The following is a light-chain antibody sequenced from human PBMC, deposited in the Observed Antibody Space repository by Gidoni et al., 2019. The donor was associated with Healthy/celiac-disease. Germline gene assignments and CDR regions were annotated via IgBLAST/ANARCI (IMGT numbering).Light chain of an antibody. V-gene: IGKV3-15*01. CDR3: QQYNNWPPLT. CDR2: GAS. J-gene: IGKJ4*01. Sequence: THSPATMSVSPGERSTLSCRASQSVSSNLAWYQQKPGQAPRLLIYGASTRAPGIPARFSGSGSGTEFTLTISSLQSEDFAVYYCQQYNNWPPLTFGGGTKVEIK. CDR1: QSVSSN.